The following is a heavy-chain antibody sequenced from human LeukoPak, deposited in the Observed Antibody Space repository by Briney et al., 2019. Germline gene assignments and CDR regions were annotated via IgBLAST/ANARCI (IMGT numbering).Heavy chain of an antibody. CDR1: GYTFTSYG. V-gene: IGHV1-18*01. D-gene: IGHD3-3*01. CDR3: ARHNYDFWSGYFNYYYYYMDV. CDR2: IRVYNGNT. J-gene: IGHJ6*03. Sequence: ASVKVSCKASGYTFTSYGINWVRQAPGQGLEWMGWIRVYNGNTNYAQKLQGRVTMTTDTSTSTAYMELRSLRSDDTAVYYCARHNYDFWSGYFNYYYYYMDVWGKGTTVTVSS.